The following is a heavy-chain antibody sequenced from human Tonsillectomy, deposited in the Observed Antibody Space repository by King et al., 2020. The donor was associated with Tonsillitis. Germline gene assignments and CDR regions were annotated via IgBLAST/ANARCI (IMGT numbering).Heavy chain of an antibody. CDR1: EFTFSTYS. J-gene: IGHJ3*02. CDR3: ARSPRGSSGWYGDAFDI. CDR2: ITSSSSPK. Sequence: VQLVESGGGLVQPGGSLRLSCAASEFTFSTYSMNWVRQAPGKGLEWVSYITSSSSPKYYADSVKGRFTISRDNAKNSLYLKMNSLRTEDTALYYCARSPRGSSGWYGDAFDIWGQGTMVTVSS. V-gene: IGHV3-48*01. D-gene: IGHD6-19*01.